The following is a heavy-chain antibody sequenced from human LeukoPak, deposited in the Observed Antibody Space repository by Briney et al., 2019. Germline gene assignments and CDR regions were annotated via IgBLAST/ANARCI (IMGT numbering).Heavy chain of an antibody. CDR2: INPSGGST. CDR1: GGTFSSYA. V-gene: IGHV1-46*01. CDR3: ARDLLLWFGESLGPFDY. J-gene: IGHJ4*02. D-gene: IGHD3-10*01. Sequence: ASVKVSCKASGGTFSSYAISWVRQAPGQGLEWMGIINPSGGSTSYAQKFQGRVTMTRDMSTSTVYMELSSLRSEDTAVYYCARDLLLWFGESLGPFDYWGQGTLVTVSS.